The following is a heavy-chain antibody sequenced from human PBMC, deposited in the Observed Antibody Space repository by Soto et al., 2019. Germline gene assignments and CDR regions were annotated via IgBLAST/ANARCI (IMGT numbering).Heavy chain of an antibody. J-gene: IGHJ6*02. CDR1: GGTFSSYA. CDR2: IIPIFGTA. CDR3: ARDRVPAQYYYYGMDV. Sequence: SVKVSCKASGGTFSSYAISWVRQAPGQGLEWMGGIIPIFGTANYAQKFQGRVTITADESTSTAYMELSSLRSEDTAVYYCARDRVPAQYYYYGMDVWGQGTTVTVSS. D-gene: IGHD2-2*01. V-gene: IGHV1-69*13.